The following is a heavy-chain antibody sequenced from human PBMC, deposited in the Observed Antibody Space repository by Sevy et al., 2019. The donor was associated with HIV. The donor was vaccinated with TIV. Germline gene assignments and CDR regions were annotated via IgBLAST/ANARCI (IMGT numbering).Heavy chain of an antibody. D-gene: IGHD4-17*01. CDR2: ISTSSSAI. CDR3: ARNQGPHDYAGPGIHFDF. Sequence: GGSLRLSCAASGFIFSSYSINWVRQAPGKGLEWVSYISTSSSAIYYADSVKGRFTISRDNAKNSLYLQMNSLRAEDTAVYYCARNQGPHDYAGPGIHFDFWGQGTLVTVSS. J-gene: IGHJ4*02. CDR1: GFIFSSYS. V-gene: IGHV3-48*01.